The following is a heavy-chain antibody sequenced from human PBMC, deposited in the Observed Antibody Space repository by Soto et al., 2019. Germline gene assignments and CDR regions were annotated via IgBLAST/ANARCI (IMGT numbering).Heavy chain of an antibody. J-gene: IGHJ5*02. Sequence: SETLSLTCTVSGGSISSYHWGWIRQPPGKGLEWIGYIYYSGSTYYNPSLKSRVTISIDRSKNQFSLKLSSVTAADTAVYYCARVPSPWGQGTLVTVS. V-gene: IGHV4-59*12. CDR2: IYYSGST. CDR1: GGSISSYH. CDR3: ARVPSP.